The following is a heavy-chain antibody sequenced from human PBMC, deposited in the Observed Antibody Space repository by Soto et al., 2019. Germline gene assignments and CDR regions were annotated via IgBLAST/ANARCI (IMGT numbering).Heavy chain of an antibody. Sequence: QVQLQESGPGLVKPSQTLSLTCTVSGGSISSGDYYWSWIRQPPGKGLEWIGYIYYSGSTYYNPSLKSRVTISVDTSKNQFSLKLSSVTAADTAVYYCASSPDEIVVVTYFDYWGQGTLVTVSS. CDR1: GGSISSGDYY. CDR3: ASSPDEIVVVTYFDY. J-gene: IGHJ4*02. CDR2: IYYSGST. V-gene: IGHV4-30-4*01. D-gene: IGHD3-22*01.